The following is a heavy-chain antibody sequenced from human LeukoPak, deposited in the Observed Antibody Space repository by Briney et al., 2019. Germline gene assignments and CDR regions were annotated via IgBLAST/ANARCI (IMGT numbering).Heavy chain of an antibody. J-gene: IGHJ4*02. Sequence: GGSLRLSCAASGFTFCSYWMTWVRQAPGKGLEWVANIKQDGSEKHYVDSVKGRFTISRDNAKKSLYLQMNSLRAEDTAVYYCARSVGLYYYDSSGYFDSWGQGTLVTVSS. CDR2: IKQDGSEK. CDR1: GFTFCSYW. D-gene: IGHD3-22*01. CDR3: ARSVGLYYYDSSGYFDS. V-gene: IGHV3-7*01.